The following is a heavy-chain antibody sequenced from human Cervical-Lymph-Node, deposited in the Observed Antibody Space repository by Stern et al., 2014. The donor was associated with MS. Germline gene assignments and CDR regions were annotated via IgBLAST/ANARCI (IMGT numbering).Heavy chain of an antibody. J-gene: IGHJ6*02. CDR2: ISDSGVYT. CDR3: AKDLGRGVVVVPLYGLDV. V-gene: IGHV3-23*04. D-gene: IGHD2-2*01. Sequence: EMKLVESGGGLVQPGGSLRLSCAASGFTFSTYAFSWVRQAPGKGLAWVSSISDSGVYTYYADSVKGRFTISRDNSKSMLYLEMQSLRAEDTAVYHCAKDLGRGVVVVPLYGLDVWGQGTTVTVSS. CDR1: GFTFSTYA.